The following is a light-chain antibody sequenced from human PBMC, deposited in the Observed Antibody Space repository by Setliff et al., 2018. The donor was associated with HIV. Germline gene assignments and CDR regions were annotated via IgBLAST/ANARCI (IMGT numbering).Light chain of an antibody. Sequence: AIRMTQSPSSLSASTGDRVTVTCRASQDIGDFLAWYQQKPGKAPELLIYAASTLQHGVPSRFSGSGSGTEFTLTISCLQSEDFATYYCQQYESHPITFGRGTRLEIK. V-gene: IGKV1-8*01. CDR2: AAS. J-gene: IGKJ5*01. CDR3: QQYESHPIT. CDR1: QDIGDF.